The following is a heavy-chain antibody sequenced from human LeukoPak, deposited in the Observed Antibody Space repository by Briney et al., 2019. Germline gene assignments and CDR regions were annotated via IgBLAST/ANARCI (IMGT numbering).Heavy chain of an antibody. J-gene: IGHJ4*02. Sequence: GGSLRLSCAASGFTFSSYAMSWVRQAPGKGLEWVSAISGSGGNTYYADSVKGRFTISRDNSKNTLYLQMNSLRAEDTAVYYCATRMIEYCSSTSCSLDDYWGQGTLVTVSS. V-gene: IGHV3-23*01. CDR2: ISGSGGNT. CDR3: ATRMIEYCSSTSCSLDDY. D-gene: IGHD2-2*01. CDR1: GFTFSSYA.